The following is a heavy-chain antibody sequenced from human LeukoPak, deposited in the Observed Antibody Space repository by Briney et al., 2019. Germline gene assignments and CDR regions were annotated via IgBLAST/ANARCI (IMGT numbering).Heavy chain of an antibody. Sequence: GGSLRLSCAASGFTFSSYSMNWVRQAPGKGLEWVSSISSSSSYIYYADSVKGRFTISRDNAKDSLYLQMNSLRAEDTAVYYCARDAGMVAAIGDYWGQGTLVTVSS. CDR2: ISSSSSYI. CDR3: ARDAGMVAAIGDY. CDR1: GFTFSSYS. J-gene: IGHJ4*02. D-gene: IGHD2-15*01. V-gene: IGHV3-21*01.